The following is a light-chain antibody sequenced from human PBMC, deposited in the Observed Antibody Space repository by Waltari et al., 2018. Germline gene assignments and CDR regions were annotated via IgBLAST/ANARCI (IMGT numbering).Light chain of an antibody. CDR1: SSDVGAYKY. J-gene: IGLJ1*01. CDR2: DVT. V-gene: IGLV2-11*01. Sequence: QSALTQPRPVSGSPGQSVTISCTGTSSDVGAYKYVPWYQHHPGKAPKLILFDVTKRPSGVPDRFSGSKSGDTASLTISGLEASDESDYFCCSYAGDSSYVFGTGTTVSVL. CDR3: CSYAGDSSYV.